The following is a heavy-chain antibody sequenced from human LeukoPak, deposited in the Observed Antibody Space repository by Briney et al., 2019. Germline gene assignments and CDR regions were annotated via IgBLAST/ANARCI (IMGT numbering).Heavy chain of an antibody. CDR2: ISGSGAST. Sequence: GGSLRLSCAASGFTFSTSPMSWVRQAPGKGLEWVSSISGSGASTYYTDSVKGRFTISRDNSKNTLYLQMNSLRSEDTAVYYCAKNLGYSYSYGMDVWGQGTTVTVSS. CDR3: AKNLGYSYSYGMDV. D-gene: IGHD5-18*01. J-gene: IGHJ6*02. V-gene: IGHV3-23*01. CDR1: GFTFSTSP.